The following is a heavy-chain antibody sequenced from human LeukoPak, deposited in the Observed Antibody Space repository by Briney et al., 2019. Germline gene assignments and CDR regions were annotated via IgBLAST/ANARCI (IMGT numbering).Heavy chain of an antibody. J-gene: IGHJ4*02. CDR2: MSSGGRYI. CDR3: ARDRPTGASRLFVVQ. CDR1: GFTFSSYS. Sequence: GGSLRLSCAASGFTFSSYSMTWVRQAPGKGLEWISSMSSGGRYIYYADSVRGRFTISRDNAKNSLSLLMNSLRAEDTAVYYCARDRPTGASRLFVVQWGQGTLATVSS. V-gene: IGHV3-21*01. D-gene: IGHD3-3*01.